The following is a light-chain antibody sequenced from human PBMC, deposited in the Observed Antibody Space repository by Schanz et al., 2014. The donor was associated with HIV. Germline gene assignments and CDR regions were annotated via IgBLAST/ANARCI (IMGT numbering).Light chain of an antibody. CDR3: SSXAXXXNXGV. CDR2: GVT. Sequence: QSALTQPPSASGSPGQSVTISCTGTSSDVGAYNYVSWYQQHPGKAPKLMIYGVTKRPSGVPDRFSGSKSGNTASLTVSGXXXXXEADYYCSSXAXXXNXGVFGGGTKLTVL. J-gene: IGLJ2*01. V-gene: IGLV2-8*01. CDR1: SSDVGAYNY.